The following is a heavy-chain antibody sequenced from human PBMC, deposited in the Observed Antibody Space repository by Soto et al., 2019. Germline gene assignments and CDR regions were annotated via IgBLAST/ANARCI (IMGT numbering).Heavy chain of an antibody. V-gene: IGHV3-23*01. D-gene: IGHD2-15*01. CDR3: AKIKWGDTRPDYFDY. CDR1: GFTFSSYA. J-gene: IGHJ4*02. Sequence: GGSLRLSCAASGFTFSSYAMSWVRQAPGKGLEWVSAISGSGGSTYYADSVKGRFTISRDNSKNTLYLQMNSLRAEDTAVYYCAKIKWGDTRPDYFDYWGQGTLVTVSS. CDR2: ISGSGGST.